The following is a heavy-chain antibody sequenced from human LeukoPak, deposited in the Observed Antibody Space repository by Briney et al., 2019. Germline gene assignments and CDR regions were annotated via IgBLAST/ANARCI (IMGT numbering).Heavy chain of an antibody. J-gene: IGHJ3*01. Sequence: ASVKVSCKASGYTFTSYAMHWVRQAPGQRLEWMGWINAGNGNTKYSQEFQGRVTMTTDTSTTTAYMELRTLRSDDTAVYYCARGGRWELPRPYAFDVWGQGTVVTVSS. CDR1: GYTFTSYA. CDR3: ARGGRWELPRPYAFDV. CDR2: INAGNGNT. D-gene: IGHD1-26*01. V-gene: IGHV1-3*01.